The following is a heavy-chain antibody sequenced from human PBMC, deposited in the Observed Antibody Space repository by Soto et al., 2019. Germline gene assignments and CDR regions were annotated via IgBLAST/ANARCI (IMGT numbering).Heavy chain of an antibody. D-gene: IGHD6-19*01. CDR2: INPNSGVT. J-gene: IGHJ4*02. CDR1: GYTFTDYY. CDR3: AREGGYSSGLGIDY. V-gene: IGHV1-2*04. Sequence: QVQLVQSGAEVKKPGASVKVSCKASGYTFTDYYMHWVRQAPGQGLEWMGWINPNSGVTNYAQKFQDWVTMTRDTSISTAYMELRRLRSDDTAVYYCAREGGYSSGLGIDYWDQGTLVTVSS.